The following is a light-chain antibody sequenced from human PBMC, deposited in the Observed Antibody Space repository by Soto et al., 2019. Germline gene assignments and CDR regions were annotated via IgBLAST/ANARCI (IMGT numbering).Light chain of an antibody. CDR2: DAS. CDR1: QDISNY. V-gene: IGKV1-33*01. J-gene: IGKJ5*01. Sequence: DIQMTQSPSSLSASVGDRVTITCQASQDISNYLNWYQQKPGKAPKLLIYDASNLERGVPSRFSGSRSETDFTFTISSLQPEDIATYYCQQYDNLPPGITFGQGTRLEIK. CDR3: QQYDNLPPGIT.